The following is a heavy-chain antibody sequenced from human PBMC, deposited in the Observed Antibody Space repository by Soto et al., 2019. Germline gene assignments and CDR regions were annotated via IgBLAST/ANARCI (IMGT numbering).Heavy chain of an antibody. CDR1: GFTFRNYA. Sequence: GGSLRLSCTASGFTFRNYAMIWVRQAPGKGLQWVSGISDSGAVIFHADSVKGRFTISRDNSKNTLYLQMNSLRVEDTAIYYCEDGGEWAFNFDYWGQGTLVTVSS. V-gene: IGHV3-23*01. D-gene: IGHD3-10*01. CDR3: EDGGEWAFNFDY. J-gene: IGHJ4*02. CDR2: ISDSGAVI.